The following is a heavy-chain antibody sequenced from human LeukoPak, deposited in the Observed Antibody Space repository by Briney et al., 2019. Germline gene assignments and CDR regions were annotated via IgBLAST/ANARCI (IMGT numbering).Heavy chain of an antibody. CDR1: GYTFTGYY. J-gene: IGHJ4*02. CDR2: INPNGGGT. CDR3: ARAAGTFIQYFDY. Sequence: ASVKVSCKASGYTFTGYYMHWVRQAPGQGLEWMGWINPNGGGTNYAQKFQGRVTMTRDTSISTAYMELSRLRSDDTAVYYCARAAGTFIQYFDYWGQGTLVTVSS. V-gene: IGHV1-2*02. D-gene: IGHD6-13*01.